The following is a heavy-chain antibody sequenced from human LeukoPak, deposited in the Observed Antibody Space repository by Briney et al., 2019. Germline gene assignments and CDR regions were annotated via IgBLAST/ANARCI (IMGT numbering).Heavy chain of an antibody. Sequence: PGGSLRLSCAASGFTFSSYAMSWVRQAPGKGLEWVLAISGSGGSTYYADSVKGRFTISRDNSKNTLYLQMNSLRAEDTAVYYCAKDLRDSSGYYGAYFDYWGQGTLVTVSS. CDR2: ISGSGGST. D-gene: IGHD3-22*01. CDR1: GFTFSSYA. J-gene: IGHJ4*02. CDR3: AKDLRDSSGYYGAYFDY. V-gene: IGHV3-23*01.